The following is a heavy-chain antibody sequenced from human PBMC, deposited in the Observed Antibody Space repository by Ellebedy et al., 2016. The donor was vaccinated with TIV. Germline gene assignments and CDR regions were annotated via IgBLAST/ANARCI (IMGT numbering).Heavy chain of an antibody. V-gene: IGHV3-30*04. Sequence: GESLKISCAASGFTFSHHAFYWVRQAPGKGLEWVTIISYEGNNKFYLDSVEGRFSISRDDSKNTLYLQMNSLRPEDTAVYYCSREGLEAGMDLWGQGTTVIVSS. CDR2: ISYEGNNK. CDR1: GFTFSHHA. CDR3: SREGLEAGMDL. J-gene: IGHJ6*02.